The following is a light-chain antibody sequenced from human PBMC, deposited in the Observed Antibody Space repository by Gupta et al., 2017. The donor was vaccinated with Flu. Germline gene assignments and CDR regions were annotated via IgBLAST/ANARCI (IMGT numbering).Light chain of an antibody. J-gene: IGLJ1*01. CDR1: SSDIGNYNY. V-gene: IGLV2-14*03. CDR2: NVS. Sequence: HSALTQPASVSGSPGQSITISCTGTSSDIGNYNYVSWYQQHPGKAPKLLIYNVSERPSGVSNRFSASKSGNTASLTISGLQTEDEAEYYCSSYTSFTTLVFGAGTKVTVL. CDR3: SSYTSFTTLV.